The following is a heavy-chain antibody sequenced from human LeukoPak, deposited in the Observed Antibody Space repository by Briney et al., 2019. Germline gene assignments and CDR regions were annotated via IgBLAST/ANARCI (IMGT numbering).Heavy chain of an antibody. Sequence: GGSLRLSCAASGFSFSNYGMHWVRQAPGKGLEWVAVIWSDGVTKYYADSVKGRFTISRDNSKNTLYLQMNSLRAEDTAVYYCAREAQDSSGSSYNFDYWGQGTLVTVSS. CDR2: IWSDGVTK. D-gene: IGHD6-19*01. CDR1: GFSFSNYG. J-gene: IGHJ4*02. CDR3: AREAQDSSGSSYNFDY. V-gene: IGHV3-33*01.